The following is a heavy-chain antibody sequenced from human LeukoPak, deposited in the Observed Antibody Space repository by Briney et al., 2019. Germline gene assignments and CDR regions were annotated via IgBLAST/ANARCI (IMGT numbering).Heavy chain of an antibody. Sequence: SETLSLTRTVSGGSISSYYWSWIRQPPGKGLEWIGYIYTSGSTNYNPSLKSRVTISVDTSKNQFSLKLSSVTAADTAVYYCARGVVTAIPYWFDPWGQGTLVTVSS. J-gene: IGHJ5*02. D-gene: IGHD2-21*02. V-gene: IGHV4-4*09. CDR2: IYTSGST. CDR3: ARGVVTAIPYWFDP. CDR1: GGSISSYY.